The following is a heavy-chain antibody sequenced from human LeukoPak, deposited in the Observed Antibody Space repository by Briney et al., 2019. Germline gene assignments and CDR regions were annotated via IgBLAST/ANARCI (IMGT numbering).Heavy chain of an antibody. Sequence: GESLKISCKGSGYSFTSYWIGWVRQMPGKGLEWMGIIYPGDSDTRYSPSFEGQVTISADKSISTAYLQWSSLKASDSAMYFCVRVGDSSGYSEFDPWGQGTLVTVSS. CDR1: GYSFTSYW. V-gene: IGHV5-51*01. CDR2: IYPGDSDT. J-gene: IGHJ5*02. CDR3: VRVGDSSGYSEFDP. D-gene: IGHD3-22*01.